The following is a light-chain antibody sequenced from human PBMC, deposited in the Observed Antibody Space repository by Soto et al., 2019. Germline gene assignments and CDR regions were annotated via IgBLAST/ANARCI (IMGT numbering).Light chain of an antibody. CDR2: GAS. CDR1: QSVGSNY. J-gene: IGKJ1*01. CDR3: QQYGNSPQT. V-gene: IGKV3-20*01. Sequence: EIVLTQSPGTLSLSPGERATLSCRASQSVGSNYVCWCQQRHGQAPRLLIYGASFRATGIPDRFSGSGSGTDFTLTISRLEAEDFAVYYCQQYGNSPQTFGQGTKVEIK.